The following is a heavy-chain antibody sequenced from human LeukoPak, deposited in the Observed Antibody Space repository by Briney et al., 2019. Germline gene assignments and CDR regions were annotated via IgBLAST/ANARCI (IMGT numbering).Heavy chain of an antibody. CDR3: ARDLITMVRGVITSNAFDI. D-gene: IGHD3-10*01. V-gene: IGHV1-8*01. CDR1: GYTFTSYD. CDR2: MNPNSGNT. Sequence: ASVKVSCKASGYTFTSYDINWVRQATGQGLEWMGWMNPNSGNTGYAQKFQGRVTMTRNTSISTAYMELSSLRSEDTAVYYCARDLITMVRGVITSNAFDIWGQGAMVTVSS. J-gene: IGHJ3*02.